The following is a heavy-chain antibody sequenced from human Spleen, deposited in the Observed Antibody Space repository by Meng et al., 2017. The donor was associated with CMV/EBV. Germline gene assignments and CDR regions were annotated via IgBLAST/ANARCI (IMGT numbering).Heavy chain of an antibody. CDR3: ARVGDYGDYMNY. CDR2: ISSSSTYI. D-gene: IGHD4-17*01. J-gene: IGHJ4*02. V-gene: IGHV3-21*01. CDR1: GFTFSGYA. Sequence: GESLKISCAASGFTFSGYAMSWVRQAPGKGLEWVSSISSSSTYIYYADSVKGRFTISRDNAKNSLYLQMNSLRAEDTAVYYCARVGDYGDYMNYWGQGTLVTVSS.